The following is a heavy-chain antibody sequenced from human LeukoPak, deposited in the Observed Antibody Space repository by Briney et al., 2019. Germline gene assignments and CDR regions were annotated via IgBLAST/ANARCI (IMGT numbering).Heavy chain of an antibody. Sequence: ASLKVSCKASGYTFTTYGISWVRQAPGQGLEWMGWISAYNGNTNYAQKLQGRVTMTTDTSTSTAYMELRSLGSDDTAVYYCARVEQLESSIDYWGQGTLVTVSS. CDR2: ISAYNGNT. CDR3: ARVEQLESSIDY. CDR1: GYTFTTYG. V-gene: IGHV1-18*01. J-gene: IGHJ4*02. D-gene: IGHD1-1*01.